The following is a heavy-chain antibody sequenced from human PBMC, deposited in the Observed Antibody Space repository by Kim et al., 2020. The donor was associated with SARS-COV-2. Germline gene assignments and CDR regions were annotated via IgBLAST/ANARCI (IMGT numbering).Heavy chain of an antibody. CDR1: GFTFSSYA. CDR3: AKDTAVGPRGNFDY. CDR2: ISGSGGST. V-gene: IGHV3-23*01. D-gene: IGHD6-13*01. J-gene: IGHJ4*02. Sequence: GGSLRLSCAVSGFTFSSYAMTWVRQGPGKGLEWVSVISGSGGSTYYADSVKGRFTISRDNSRNTLYLQMNSLRAEDTAVYYCAKDTAVGPRGNFDYWGQGTLVTVSS.